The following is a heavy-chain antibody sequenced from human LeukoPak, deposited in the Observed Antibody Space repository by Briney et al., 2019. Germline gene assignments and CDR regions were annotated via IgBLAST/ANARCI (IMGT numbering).Heavy chain of an antibody. CDR1: GFTVSSNY. Sequence: GGSLRLSCAASGFTVSSNYMSWVRQAPGKGLEWASVIYSGGSTYYADSVKGRFTISRDNSKNTLYLQMNSLRAEDTAVYYCARDGGSGSDAFDIWGQGTMVTVSS. CDR2: IYSGGST. D-gene: IGHD3-10*01. J-gene: IGHJ3*02. V-gene: IGHV3-53*01. CDR3: ARDGGSGSDAFDI.